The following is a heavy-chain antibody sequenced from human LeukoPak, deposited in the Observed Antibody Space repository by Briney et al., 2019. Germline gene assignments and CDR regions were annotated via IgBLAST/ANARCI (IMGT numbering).Heavy chain of an antibody. D-gene: IGHD3-3*01. CDR3: ARVAGDFWSGYYFDY. V-gene: IGHV3-11*01. J-gene: IGHJ4*02. Sequence: PGGSLRLSCAASGFTFSDYYMSWIRQAPGKGLEWVSYISSSGSTIYYADSVKGRLTISRDNAKNSLYLQMNSLRAEDTAVYYCARVAGDFWSGYYFDYWGQGTLVTVSS. CDR1: GFTFSDYY. CDR2: ISSSGSTI.